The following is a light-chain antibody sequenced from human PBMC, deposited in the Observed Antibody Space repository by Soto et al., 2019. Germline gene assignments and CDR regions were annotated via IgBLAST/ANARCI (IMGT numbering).Light chain of an antibody. Sequence: DIQMTQSPSSLSASVGDRVTISCRASQSISTYLNWYQQKPGKAPRLLIYAASSVQTGVPPRFSGSGSGTDFTLTISSLRPEGIATYFCQQSNSAPPWTFGQGTKVDIK. CDR1: QSISTY. CDR2: AAS. J-gene: IGKJ1*01. CDR3: QQSNSAPPWT. V-gene: IGKV1-39*01.